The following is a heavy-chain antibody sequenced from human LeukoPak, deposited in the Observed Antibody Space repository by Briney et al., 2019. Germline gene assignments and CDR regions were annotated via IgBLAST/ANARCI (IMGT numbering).Heavy chain of an antibody. CDR3: ARESYSSFDY. CDR1: GFSFSSYA. V-gene: IGHV3-21*01. Sequence: NTGGSLRLSCAASGFSFSSYAMSWVRQAPGKGLEWVSSISSSSSYIYYADSVKGRFTISRDNAKNSLYLQMNSLRAEDTAVYYCARESYSSFDYWGQGTLVTVSS. D-gene: IGHD4-11*01. CDR2: ISSSSSYI. J-gene: IGHJ4*02.